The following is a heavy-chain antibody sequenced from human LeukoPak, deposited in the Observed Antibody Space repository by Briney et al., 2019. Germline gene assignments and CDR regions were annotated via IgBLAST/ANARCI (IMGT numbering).Heavy chain of an antibody. Sequence: ASVKVSCRASGYTFTNNYLHWVRQAPGQGLEWMGMIYPRDGSTSYAQNFQGRVTVTRDTSTTTVHMELRGLRSEDTAVYYCARDQEGFDYWGQGTVVTVSS. CDR2: IYPRDGST. J-gene: IGHJ4*02. CDR3: ARDQEGFDY. CDR1: GYTFTNNY. V-gene: IGHV1-46*01.